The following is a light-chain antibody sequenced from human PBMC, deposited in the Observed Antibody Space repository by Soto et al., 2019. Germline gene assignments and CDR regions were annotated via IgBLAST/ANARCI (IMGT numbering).Light chain of an antibody. J-gene: IGKJ2*01. CDR1: RSVTSN. V-gene: IGKV3-15*01. Sequence: EIVMTQSPATLSVSPGERATLSCRASRSVTSNLAWYQLKPGQAPRLLIYGASTSATDIPARFSGSGSGTEFTLIISRLQSEDFAVYYCQQYDTGPRTFGQGTKLEIK. CDR2: GAS. CDR3: QQYDTGPRT.